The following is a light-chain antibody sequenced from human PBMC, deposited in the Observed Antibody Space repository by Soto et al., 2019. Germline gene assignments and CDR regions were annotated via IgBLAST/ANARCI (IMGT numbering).Light chain of an antibody. CDR1: SSDVGGYDY. CDR2: EVI. Sequence: QSALTQSASVSGSPGQSITIPCTGTSSDVGGYDYVSWYQQHPGKVPKLIIYEVIKRPSGVSHRFSGSKSGNTASLTISGLQTEDEADYYCSSYTTSSALVFGGGTKL. J-gene: IGLJ2*01. V-gene: IGLV2-14*01. CDR3: SSYTTSSALV.